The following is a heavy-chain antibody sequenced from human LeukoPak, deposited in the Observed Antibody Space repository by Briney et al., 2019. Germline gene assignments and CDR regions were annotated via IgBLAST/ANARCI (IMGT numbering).Heavy chain of an antibody. Sequence: GGSLRLSCAVSGITLTNIGMSWVRRAPGKGLKWVEGISDSGGRTNYADSVKGRFTISRDNPKNTLYLQMNSLRAEDTAVYFCAKRGVVIRVILVGFHKEAYYFDSWGQGALVTVSS. D-gene: IGHD3-22*01. CDR3: AKRGVVIRVILVGFHKEAYYFDS. CDR2: ISDSGGRT. V-gene: IGHV3-23*01. J-gene: IGHJ4*02. CDR1: GITLTNIG.